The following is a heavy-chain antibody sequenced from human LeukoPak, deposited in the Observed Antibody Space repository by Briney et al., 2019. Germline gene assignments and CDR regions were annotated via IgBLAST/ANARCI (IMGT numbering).Heavy chain of an antibody. J-gene: IGHJ6*02. CDR3: ARETPKLWFGELSLNYYYGMDV. V-gene: IGHV1-69*01. Sequence: ASVKVSFKASGGTFSSYAISWVRQAPGQGLEWMGGIIPIFGTANYAQKFQGRVTITADESTSSAYMELSSLRSEDTAVYYCARETPKLWFGELSLNYYYGMDVWGQGTTVTVSS. CDR2: IIPIFGTA. CDR1: GGTFSSYA. D-gene: IGHD3-10*01.